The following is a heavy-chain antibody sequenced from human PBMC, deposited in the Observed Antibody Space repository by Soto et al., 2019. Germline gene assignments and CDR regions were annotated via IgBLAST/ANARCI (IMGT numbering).Heavy chain of an antibody. Sequence: GESLRLSCAASGFTFGSYAMSWVRQAPGKWLEWVSAISGSGGSTYYADSVKGRFTISRDNSKSKLDLQMNSLRVEDTAVYFCATDRETYGDYDWYSYPMDVWGQGTTVTVSS. V-gene: IGHV3-23*01. J-gene: IGHJ6*02. D-gene: IGHD4-17*01. CDR3: ATDRETYGDYDWYSYPMDV. CDR1: GFTFGSYA. CDR2: ISGSGGST.